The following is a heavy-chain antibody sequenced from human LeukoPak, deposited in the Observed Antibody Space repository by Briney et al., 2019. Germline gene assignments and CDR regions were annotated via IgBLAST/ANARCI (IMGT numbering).Heavy chain of an antibody. CDR3: ARARPYFYYDSSGYPEHLIYYFDY. Sequence: VASVKVSCKASGYTFTSYGISWVRQAPGQGLEWMGWISAYNGNTNYAQKLQGRVTMTTDTSTSTAYMELRSLRSDDTAVYYCARARPYFYYDSSGYPEHLIYYFDYWGQGTLVTVSS. V-gene: IGHV1-18*01. J-gene: IGHJ4*02. CDR1: GYTFTSYG. D-gene: IGHD3-22*01. CDR2: ISAYNGNT.